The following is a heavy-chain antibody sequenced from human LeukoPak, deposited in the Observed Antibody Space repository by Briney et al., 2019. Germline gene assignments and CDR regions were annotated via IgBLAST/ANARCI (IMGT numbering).Heavy chain of an antibody. V-gene: IGHV4-34*01. Sequence: ETLSLTCAVYGGSFSGYYWSWIRQPPGKGLEWIGEINHSGSTNYNPSLKSRVTISIDTSKNQFSLKLSSVTAADTAVYYCARRAKLAASVDYWGQGTLVTVSS. CDR1: GGSFSGYY. J-gene: IGHJ4*02. CDR3: ARRAKLAASVDY. CDR2: INHSGST. D-gene: IGHD6-6*01.